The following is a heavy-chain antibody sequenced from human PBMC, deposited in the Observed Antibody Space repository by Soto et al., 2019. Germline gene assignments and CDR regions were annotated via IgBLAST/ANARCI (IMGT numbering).Heavy chain of an antibody. J-gene: IGHJ6*02. D-gene: IGHD3-22*01. Sequence: QVQLVQSGAEVKKPGSSVKVSCKASGGSLSNYGISWVRPAPGQGLEWMGAIIPVFGTPNYAQKFQDRVTITAHESTTTVYMEVRSLTSEDTAVYYCARGDATKIVVTTYYAMDVWGQGTTVTVSS. V-gene: IGHV1-69*12. CDR2: IIPVFGTP. CDR1: GGSLSNYG. CDR3: ARGDATKIVVTTYYAMDV.